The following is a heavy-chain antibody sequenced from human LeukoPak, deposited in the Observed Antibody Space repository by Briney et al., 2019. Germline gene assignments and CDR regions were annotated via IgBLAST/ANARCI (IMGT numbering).Heavy chain of an antibody. Sequence: GGSLRLSCAASGFTFSSHAITWVRQAPGKGPEWVSSISGTGASTYYADSVEGRFTISRDSSKNTIYLQMNSLRAEDTAVYYCARGGWCDYWGQGTLVTVSS. CDR2: ISGTGAST. CDR3: ARGGWCDY. D-gene: IGHD2-21*01. J-gene: IGHJ4*02. V-gene: IGHV3-23*01. CDR1: GFTFSSHA.